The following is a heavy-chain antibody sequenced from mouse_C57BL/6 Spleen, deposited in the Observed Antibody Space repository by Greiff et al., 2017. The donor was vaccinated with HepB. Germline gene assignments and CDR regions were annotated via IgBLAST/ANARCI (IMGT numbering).Heavy chain of an antibody. J-gene: IGHJ4*01. D-gene: IGHD2-4*01. CDR3: ARHEEGAPYDYDYYAMDY. V-gene: IGHV1-62-2*01. Sequence: VQLQQSGAELVKPGASVKLSCKASGYTFTEYTIHWVKQRSGQGLEWIGWFYPGSGSIKYNEKFKDKATLTADKSSSTVYMELSRLTSEDSAVYFGARHEEGAPYDYDYYAMDYWGQGTSVTVSS. CDR2: FYPGSGSI. CDR1: GYTFTEYT.